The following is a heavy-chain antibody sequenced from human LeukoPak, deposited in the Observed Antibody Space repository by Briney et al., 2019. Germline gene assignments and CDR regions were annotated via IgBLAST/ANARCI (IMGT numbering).Heavy chain of an antibody. CDR2: INHSGST. D-gene: IGHD3-16*02. CDR3: ARSPLSDYVWGSYRYVWYFDY. J-gene: IGHJ4*02. Sequence: SETLSLTCAVYGGSFSGYYWSWIRQPPGEGLEWIGEINHSGSTNYNPSLKSRVTISVDTSKNQFSLKLSSVTAADTAVYYCARSPLSDYVWGSYRYVWYFDYWGQGTLVTVSS. CDR1: GGSFSGYY. V-gene: IGHV4-34*01.